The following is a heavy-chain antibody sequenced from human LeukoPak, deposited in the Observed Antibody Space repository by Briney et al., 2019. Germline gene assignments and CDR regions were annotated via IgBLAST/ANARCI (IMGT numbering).Heavy chain of an antibody. Sequence: GESLKISCKGSGYSFTSYWIGWVRQMPGKGLEWMAIIYPGDSDTRYSPSFQGQVTISADNSINTAYLQWSSLKASDTVMYYCARRSTGWFFDSWGQGTLVTVSS. V-gene: IGHV5-51*01. CDR2: IYPGDSDT. CDR3: ARRSTGWFFDS. CDR1: GYSFTSYW. J-gene: IGHJ4*02. D-gene: IGHD6-19*01.